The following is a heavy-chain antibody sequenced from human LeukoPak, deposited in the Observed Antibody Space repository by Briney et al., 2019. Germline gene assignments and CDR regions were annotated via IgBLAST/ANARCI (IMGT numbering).Heavy chain of an antibody. Sequence: ASVKVSCKASGYTFTGYYIHWVRQAPAQGLDWMRWIKPNSGATYYAQNFQGRVTMTRDTSLSTAYMDLSRLRSDDTAVYYCARAYDTSGNLDYWGRGTLVTVSS. J-gene: IGHJ4*02. V-gene: IGHV1-2*02. CDR1: GYTFTGYY. CDR2: IKPNSGAT. CDR3: ARAYDTSGNLDY. D-gene: IGHD3-22*01.